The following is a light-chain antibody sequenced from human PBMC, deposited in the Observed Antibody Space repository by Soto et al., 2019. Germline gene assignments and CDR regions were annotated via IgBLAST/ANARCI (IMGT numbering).Light chain of an antibody. Sequence: QSALTQPASVSGSPGQSITISCTATSSDVGGYNYVSWYQQHPGKAPKLLIYEVSNRPSRVSNRFSGSKSGNTASLTISGLQAEDEDDYYCSSYTSSSTLVVFGGGTKLTVL. CDR1: SSDVGGYNY. CDR2: EVS. CDR3: SSYTSSSTLVV. J-gene: IGLJ2*01. V-gene: IGLV2-14*01.